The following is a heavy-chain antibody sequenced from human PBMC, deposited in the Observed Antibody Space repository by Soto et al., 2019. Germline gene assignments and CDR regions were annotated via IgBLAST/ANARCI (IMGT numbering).Heavy chain of an antibody. Sequence: SETLSLTCTVSGGSISGYYRSWIRQPPGKGLEWIGYIYYSGSTNYNPSLKSRVTISVDTSKNQFSLKLSSVTAADTAVYYCARHTTSHFDYWGQGTLVTFSS. CDR1: GGSISGYY. V-gene: IGHV4-59*08. D-gene: IGHD1-1*01. CDR2: IYYSGST. CDR3: ARHTTSHFDY. J-gene: IGHJ4*02.